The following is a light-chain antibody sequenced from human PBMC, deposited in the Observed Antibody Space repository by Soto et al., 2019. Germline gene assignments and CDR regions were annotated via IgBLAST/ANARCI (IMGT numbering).Light chain of an antibody. CDR1: QTVSGNY. V-gene: IGKV3-20*01. CDR2: GAS. CDR3: QQYGNSRA. J-gene: IGKJ1*01. Sequence: ESVLTQSPGTLSLSPGEGATLSCRASQTVSGNYVAWYQQKPGQAPRLLIYGASSRATGIPDRFSGSGSGTDFTLTISRLEPEDFAVYFCQQYGNSRAFGQGTKVEIK.